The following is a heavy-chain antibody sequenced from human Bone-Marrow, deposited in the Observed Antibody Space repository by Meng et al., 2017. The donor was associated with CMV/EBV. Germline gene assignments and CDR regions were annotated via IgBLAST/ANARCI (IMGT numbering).Heavy chain of an antibody. Sequence: TLKESGHTLVNPHQTLPLTCTFSGSSLSTRGVGLGGIRQPPGKALEWLALSYWDDDKRYSPSLKSRLTITKDTSKNQVVLRMTNMDPVDTATYYCAHPRGWAFDYWGQGTLVTVSS. D-gene: IGHD6-19*01. J-gene: IGHJ4*02. CDR1: GSSLSTRGVG. CDR2: SYWDDDK. CDR3: AHPRGWAFDY. V-gene: IGHV2-5*02.